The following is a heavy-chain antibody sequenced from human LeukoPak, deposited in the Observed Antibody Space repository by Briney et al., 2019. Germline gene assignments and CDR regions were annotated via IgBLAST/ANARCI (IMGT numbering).Heavy chain of an antibody. CDR2: ITYDGITT. CDR1: GFTLSSCG. Sequence: GGSLRLSCAASGFTLSSCGMHWVRQAPGKGLEWVAVITYDGITTYFDDSVKGRFTISRDTSKSTLYLQMNSLRPGDTAVYYCVKEQSSGNYRTADFWGQGTLVTVSS. V-gene: IGHV3-30*18. J-gene: IGHJ4*02. D-gene: IGHD3-10*01. CDR3: VKEQSSGNYRTADF.